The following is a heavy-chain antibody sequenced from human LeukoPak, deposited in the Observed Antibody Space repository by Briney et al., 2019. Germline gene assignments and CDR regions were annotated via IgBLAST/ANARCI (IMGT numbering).Heavy chain of an antibody. Sequence: PGGSLRLSCAASGFTFSSYGMHWVRQAPGKGLEWVAVIWYDGSNKYYADSMKGRFTISRDNSKNSVYLQMNSLRAEDTAVYYCATRWFDPWGLGTLVTVSS. CDR3: ATRWFDP. CDR2: IWYDGSNK. V-gene: IGHV3-33*01. J-gene: IGHJ5*02. CDR1: GFTFSSYG.